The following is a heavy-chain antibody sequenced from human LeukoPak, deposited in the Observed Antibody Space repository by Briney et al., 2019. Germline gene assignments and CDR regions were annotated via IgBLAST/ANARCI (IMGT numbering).Heavy chain of an antibody. J-gene: IGHJ4*02. V-gene: IGHV4-59*08. CDR2: IYDNGIT. CDR1: GGSISGYY. D-gene: IGHD5-12*01. Sequence: SETLSLTCAVSGGSISGYYWIWIRQPPGKGLDGMGYIYDNGITNYNRSLKSRVTISVDTSKNQFSLKLSSVTAADTAMYYCARHLYSGYDRVFDYWGQGTLVTVSS. CDR3: ARHLYSGYDRVFDY.